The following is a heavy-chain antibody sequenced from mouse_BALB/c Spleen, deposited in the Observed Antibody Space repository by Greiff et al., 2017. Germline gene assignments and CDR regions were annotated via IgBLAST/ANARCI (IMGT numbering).Heavy chain of an antibody. V-gene: IGHV5-15*02. CDR1: GFTFSDYG. CDR3: ARDQGGNAWFAY. Sequence: EVQLVESGGGLVQPGGSRKLSCAASGFTFSDYGMAWVRQAPGKGPEWVAFISNLAYSIYYADTVTGRFTISRENAKNTLYLEMSSLRSEDTAMYYCARDQGGNAWFAYWGQGTLVTVSA. J-gene: IGHJ3*01. D-gene: IGHD2-1*01. CDR2: ISNLAYSI.